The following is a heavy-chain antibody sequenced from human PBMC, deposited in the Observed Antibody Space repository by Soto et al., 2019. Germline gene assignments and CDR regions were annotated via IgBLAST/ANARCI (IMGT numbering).Heavy chain of an antibody. CDR3: AKEQSWKATDY. D-gene: IGHD1-1*01. V-gene: IGHV3-23*01. J-gene: IGHJ4*02. Sequence: EVQLLESGGGLVQPGGSLRLSCAASGFTFSNYAMSWARQAPGRGLEWVSIISGTGGSTYYADSVKGRFTISRDNSKNTLYLQMNSLRAEDTALYYCAKEQSWKATDYWGQGTLVTIFS. CDR2: ISGTGGST. CDR1: GFTFSNYA.